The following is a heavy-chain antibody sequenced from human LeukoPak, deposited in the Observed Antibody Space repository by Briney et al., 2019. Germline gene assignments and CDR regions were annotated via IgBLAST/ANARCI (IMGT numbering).Heavy chain of an antibody. CDR3: ARSSAYYNEADI. Sequence: GGSLRLSCAASGFTFSSYGMHWVRQAPGKGLEWVAVISYDGSNKYYADSVKGRFTISRDNSKNTLYLQMNSLRAEDTAVYYCARSSAYYNEADIWGQGTMVTVSS. V-gene: IGHV3-30*03. J-gene: IGHJ3*02. CDR1: GFTFSSYG. D-gene: IGHD3-9*01. CDR2: ISYDGSNK.